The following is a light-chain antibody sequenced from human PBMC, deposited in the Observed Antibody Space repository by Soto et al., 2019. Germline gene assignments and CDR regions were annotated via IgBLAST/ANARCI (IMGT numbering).Light chain of an antibody. J-gene: IGLJ2*01. V-gene: IGLV1-51*01. Sequence: QSVLTQPPSVSAAPGQKVTISCSGSSSNIGNNYVSWYQQLPGTAPKLLIYDNDERPSGIPDRFSGSKSGTSATLGITGLRTGDEADYYCGTWDSGLSAVVFGGGTKLTVL. CDR1: SSNIGNNY. CDR3: GTWDSGLSAVV. CDR2: DND.